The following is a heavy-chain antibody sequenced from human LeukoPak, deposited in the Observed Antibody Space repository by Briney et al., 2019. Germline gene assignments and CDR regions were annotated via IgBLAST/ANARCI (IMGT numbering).Heavy chain of an antibody. J-gene: IGHJ5*02. CDR2: INHSGST. CDR1: GGSISSSSYY. V-gene: IGHV4-39*07. Sequence: PSETLSLTCTVSGGSISSSSYYWGWIRQPPGKGLEWIGEINHSGSTNYNPSLKSRVTISVDTSKNQFSLKLSSVTAADTAVYYCARGNGYSGWFDPWGQGTLVTVSS. D-gene: IGHD5-24*01. CDR3: ARGNGYSGWFDP.